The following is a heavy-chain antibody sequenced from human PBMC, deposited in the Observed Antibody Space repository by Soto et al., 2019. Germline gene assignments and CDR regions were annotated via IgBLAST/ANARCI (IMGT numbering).Heavy chain of an antibody. CDR1: GGSISSYY. J-gene: IGHJ6*02. Sequence: PSETLSLTCTVSGGSISSYYWSWIRQPAGKGLEWIGRIYTSGSTNYNPSLKSRVTVSVDMSKNQFSLKLSSVTAADTAVYYCARDRVYSSGSYYYYYGMDVWGQGTTVTVYS. V-gene: IGHV4-4*07. CDR3: ARDRVYSSGSYYYYYGMDV. D-gene: IGHD3-22*01. CDR2: IYTSGST.